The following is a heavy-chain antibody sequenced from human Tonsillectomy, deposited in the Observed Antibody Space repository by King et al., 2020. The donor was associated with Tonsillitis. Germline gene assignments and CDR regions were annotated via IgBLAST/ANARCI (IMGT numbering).Heavy chain of an antibody. Sequence: VQLQESGPGLVKPSQTLSLTCSVSGGSISRGGYYWTWIRQHPGKGLEWIGYIYSSGSAYYSPSLESRVSISLDTSKNQVSLKLSSVTAADTAVYFCARNFGSGLGFFDSWGQGTLVTVSS. J-gene: IGHJ4*02. CDR2: IYSSGSA. V-gene: IGHV4-31*03. CDR1: GGSISRGGYY. D-gene: IGHD3-10*01. CDR3: ARNFGSGLGFFDS.